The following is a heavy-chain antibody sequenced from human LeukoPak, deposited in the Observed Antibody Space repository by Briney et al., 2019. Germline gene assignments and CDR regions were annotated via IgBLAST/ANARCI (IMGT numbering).Heavy chain of an antibody. V-gene: IGHV3-11*01. D-gene: IGHD4-17*01. Sequence: PGGSLRLSCAASGFIFNDYYMSWIRQAPGKGLEWLSYISRTGNTIYYRDSVKGRFTISRDNANNLLHLRMDNLRAEDTAVYYCARDLGSSTVTTAFDYWGQGTLVTVSS. CDR3: ARDLGSSTVTTAFDY. J-gene: IGHJ4*02. CDR1: GFIFNDYY. CDR2: ISRTGNTI.